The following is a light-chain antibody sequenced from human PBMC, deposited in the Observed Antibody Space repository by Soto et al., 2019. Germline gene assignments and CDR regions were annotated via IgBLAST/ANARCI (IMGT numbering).Light chain of an antibody. CDR3: ISYTSSSTPYF. CDR1: SSDVGGYNY. CDR2: EVS. V-gene: IGLV2-14*01. Sequence: QSALTQPASVSGSPGQSITISCTGTSSDVGGYNYVSWYQQHPGKAPKLMIYEVSNRPSGVSNRFSGSKSGNTASLTISGLQAEDEADYYCISYTSSSTPYFFGAGTKVTVL. J-gene: IGLJ1*01.